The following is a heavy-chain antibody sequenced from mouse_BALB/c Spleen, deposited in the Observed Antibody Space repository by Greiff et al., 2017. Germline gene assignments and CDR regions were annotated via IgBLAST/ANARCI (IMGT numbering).Heavy chain of an antibody. CDR3: ARGGTASFDY. V-gene: IGHV1-82*01. Sequence: QVQLQQSGPELVKPGASVKISCKASGYAFSSSWMNWVKQRPGQGLEWIGRIYPGDGDTNYNGKFKGKATLTADKSSSTAYMQLSSLTSVDSAVYFCARGGTASFDYWGQGTTLTVSS. CDR1: GYAFSSSW. CDR2: IYPGDGDT. D-gene: IGHD1-2*01. J-gene: IGHJ2*01.